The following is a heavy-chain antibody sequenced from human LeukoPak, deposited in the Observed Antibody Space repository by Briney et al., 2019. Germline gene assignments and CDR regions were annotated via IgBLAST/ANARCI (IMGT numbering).Heavy chain of an antibody. V-gene: IGHV1-8*01. J-gene: IGHJ6*02. CDR1: GYTFTSYD. CDR2: MNPNSGNT. CDR3: ARGGRFGELLYQGWSRNYYGMDV. D-gene: IGHD3-10*01. Sequence: ASVKVSCKASGYTFTSYDINWVRQATGQGLEWMGWMNPNSGNTGYAQKFQGRVTMTRNTSISTAYMELSSLRSEDTAVYYCARGGRFGELLYQGWSRNYYGMDVWGQGTTVTVSS.